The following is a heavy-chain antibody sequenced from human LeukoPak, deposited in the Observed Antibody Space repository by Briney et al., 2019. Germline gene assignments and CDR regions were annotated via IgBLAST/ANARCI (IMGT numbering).Heavy chain of an antibody. D-gene: IGHD2-15*01. Sequence: GGSLRLSCAASGFTFSSYAMSWVRQAPGKGLEWVSCISGSGGSTYYADSVKGRFTISRDNSKNTLYLQMDSLRAGDTAVYYCAKCSGGSCYSAQDYWGQGTLVTVSS. J-gene: IGHJ4*02. CDR3: AKCSGGSCYSAQDY. CDR2: ISGSGGST. V-gene: IGHV3-23*01. CDR1: GFTFSSYA.